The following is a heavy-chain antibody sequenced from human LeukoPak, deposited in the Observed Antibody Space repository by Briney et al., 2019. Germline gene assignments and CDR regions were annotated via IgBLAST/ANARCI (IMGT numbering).Heavy chain of an antibody. CDR1: GGSFSGYY. D-gene: IGHD2-2*03. Sequence: SETLSLTCAVSGGSFSGYYWSWIRHPPGKGLEWIGEINHSGSTNYNPSLKSRVTISVDTSKNQFSLKLSSVTAADTAVYYCARGRLDLGRFDPWGQGTLVTVSS. J-gene: IGHJ5*02. CDR2: INHSGST. CDR3: ARGRLDLGRFDP. V-gene: IGHV4-34*01.